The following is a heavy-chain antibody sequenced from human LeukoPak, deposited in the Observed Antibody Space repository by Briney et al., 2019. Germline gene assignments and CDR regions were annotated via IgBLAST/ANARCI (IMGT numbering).Heavy chain of an antibody. D-gene: IGHD3-22*01. CDR2: ISSSSSTI. CDR1: GFPFSNYD. J-gene: IGHJ4*02. CDR3: AREANYDSSGYDY. V-gene: IGHV3-48*01. Sequence: PGGSLRLSCAASGFPFSNYDMNWVRQAPGKGLEWVSYISSSSSTIYYADSVKGRFTISRDNAKNSLYLQMNSLRAEDTAVYYCAREANYDSSGYDYWGQGTLVTVSS.